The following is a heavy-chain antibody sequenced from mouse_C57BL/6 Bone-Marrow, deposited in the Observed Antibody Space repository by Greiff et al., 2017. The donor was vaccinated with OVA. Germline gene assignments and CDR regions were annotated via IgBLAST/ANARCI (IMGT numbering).Heavy chain of an antibody. CDR3: ARGPRWLLRIAY. CDR2: IYPGSGST. D-gene: IGHD2-3*01. V-gene: IGHV1-55*01. Sequence: QVQLQQPGAELVKPGASVKMSCKASGYTFTSYWITWVKQRPGQGLEWIGDIYPGSGSTNYNEKFKSKATLTVDTSSSTAYMQLSSLTSEDSAVYYCARGPRWLLRIAYWGQGTLVTVSA. CDR1: GYTFTSYW. J-gene: IGHJ3*01.